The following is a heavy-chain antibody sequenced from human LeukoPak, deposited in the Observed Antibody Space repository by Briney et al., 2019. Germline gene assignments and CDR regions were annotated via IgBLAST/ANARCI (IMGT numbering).Heavy chain of an antibody. Sequence: SGTLSLTCAVSGGSISSSNWWSWVRQPRGKGLEWIGAIYHSGSTNYNPSLKSRVTMAVDTSKNQFSLRLSFVTTADTAVYYCARVLWFGELSKYYFDYWGPGTLVTVSS. V-gene: IGHV4-4*02. J-gene: IGHJ4*02. CDR3: ARVLWFGELSKYYFDY. CDR2: IYHSGST. D-gene: IGHD3-10*01. CDR1: GGSISSSNW.